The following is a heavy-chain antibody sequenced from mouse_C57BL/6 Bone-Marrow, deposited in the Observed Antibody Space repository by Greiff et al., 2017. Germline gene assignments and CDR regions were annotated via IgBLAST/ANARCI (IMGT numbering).Heavy chain of an antibody. V-gene: IGHV10-1*01. D-gene: IGHD2-3*01. J-gene: IGHJ1*03. CDR1: GFSFNTYA. CDR2: IRSKSNNYAT. Sequence: EVQVVESGGGLVQPKGSLKLSCAASGFSFNTYAMNWVRQAPGKGLEWVARIRSKSNNYATYYADSVKDRFTISRDDSESMLYLQMNNLKTEDTAMYYCVRLYDGCPVWGTGTTVTVSS. CDR3: VRLYDGCPV.